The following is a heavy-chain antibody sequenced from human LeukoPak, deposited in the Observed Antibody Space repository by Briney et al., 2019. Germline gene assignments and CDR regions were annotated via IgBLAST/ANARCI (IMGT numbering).Heavy chain of an antibody. CDR1: GYTLTSYG. D-gene: IGHD3-10*01. CDR2: ISAYNGKT. Sequence: AASVKVSCKASGYTLTSYGISWVRQAPGQGRAGMGWISAYNGKTNYAQKLQGRVTMTTDTSTSTAYMELRSLRSDDTAVYDCARDLRAMVRGVIMKLGYWGQGTLVTVSS. V-gene: IGHV1-18*04. J-gene: IGHJ4*02. CDR3: ARDLRAMVRGVIMKLGY.